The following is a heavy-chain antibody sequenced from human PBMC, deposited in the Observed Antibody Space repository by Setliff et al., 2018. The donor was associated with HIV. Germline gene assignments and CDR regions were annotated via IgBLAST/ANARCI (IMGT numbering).Heavy chain of an antibody. CDR2: ISAYNGNT. V-gene: IGHV1-18*01. CDR3: ARHTTTVVTHYWYFDL. Sequence: ASVKVSCKASGYTFTSYGISWVRQAPGQGLEWMGWISAYNGNTNYAQKLQGRVTMTTDTSTSTAYMELRSLRSDDTAVYYCARHTTTVVTHYWYFDLWGRGTLVTVSS. CDR1: GYTFTSYG. J-gene: IGHJ2*01. D-gene: IGHD4-17*01.